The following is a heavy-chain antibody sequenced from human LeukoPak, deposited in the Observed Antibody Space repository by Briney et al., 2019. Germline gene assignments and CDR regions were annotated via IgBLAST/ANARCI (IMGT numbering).Heavy chain of an antibody. CDR3: ASGRYSYGSPTFFDF. CDR2: IIPVLRTT. Sequence: ASVKVSCKASGGTFSSYAISWVRQAPGQGLEWMGGIIPVLRTTKYAQGFQGRVTITADEFTSIAYMELSSLRSEDTAVYYCASGRYSYGSPTFFDFWGQGTLVTVSS. J-gene: IGHJ4*02. V-gene: IGHV1-69*13. CDR1: GGTFSSYA. D-gene: IGHD5-18*01.